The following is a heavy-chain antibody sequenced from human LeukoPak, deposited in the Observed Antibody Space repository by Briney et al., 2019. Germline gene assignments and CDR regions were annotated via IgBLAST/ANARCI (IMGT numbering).Heavy chain of an antibody. J-gene: IGHJ4*02. CDR1: GSTFNTYS. Sequence: GGSMRLSCTASGSTFNTYSMNWVRQAPGRGLAWVSYISGSSSSSDVGAIQYADSVKGRFTISRDNDKNSLYLQMNSLRAEDTAVYYCARVWELSFDYWGQGTLVTVSS. CDR3: ARVWELSFDY. CDR2: ISGSSSSSDVGAI. V-gene: IGHV3-48*01. D-gene: IGHD1-26*01.